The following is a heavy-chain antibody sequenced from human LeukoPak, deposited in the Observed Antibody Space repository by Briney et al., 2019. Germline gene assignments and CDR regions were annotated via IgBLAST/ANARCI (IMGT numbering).Heavy chain of an antibody. V-gene: IGHV4-34*01. D-gene: IGHD3-22*01. CDR1: GGSFSGYY. Sequence: PSETLSLTCAVYGGSFSGYYWGWIRQPPGKGLEWIGEINHSGSTNYNPSLKSRVTISVDTSKNQFSLKLSSLTAADTAGYSWAGYYYDSSGYYTFEYWGQGTLVTVSS. CDR2: INHSGST. CDR3: AGYYYDSSGYYTFEY. J-gene: IGHJ4*02.